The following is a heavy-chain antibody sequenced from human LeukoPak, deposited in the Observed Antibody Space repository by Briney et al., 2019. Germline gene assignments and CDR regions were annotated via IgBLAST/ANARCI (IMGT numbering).Heavy chain of an antibody. CDR3: ANGLGDSGYYPLDS. Sequence: QTGGSLRLSCAASGFTFNDYAMHWVRQAPGKGLEWLCFISGDGDNTYYAGSVRGRFTISRDSSKTSLYLQMNSLRTEDTALYYCANGLGDSGYYPLDSWGRGTLVTVSS. D-gene: IGHD3-3*01. J-gene: IGHJ4*02. CDR1: GFTFNDYA. V-gene: IGHV3-43*02. CDR2: ISGDGDNT.